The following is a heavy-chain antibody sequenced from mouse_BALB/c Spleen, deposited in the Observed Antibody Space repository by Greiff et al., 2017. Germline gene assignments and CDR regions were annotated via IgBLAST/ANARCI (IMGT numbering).Heavy chain of an antibody. Sequence: VQLQQSGAELVRPGALVKLSCKASGFNIKDYYMHWVKQRPEQGLEWIGWIDPENGNTIYDPKFQGKASITADTSSNTAYLQRSSLTSEDTAVYYCARGDYDSTDYYAMDYWGQGTSVTVSS. V-gene: IGHV14-1*02. D-gene: IGHD2-4*01. CDR1: GFNIKDYY. CDR2: IDPENGNT. J-gene: IGHJ4*01. CDR3: ARGDYDSTDYYAMDY.